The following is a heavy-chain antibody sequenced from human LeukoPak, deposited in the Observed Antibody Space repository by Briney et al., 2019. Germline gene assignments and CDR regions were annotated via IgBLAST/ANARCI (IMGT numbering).Heavy chain of an antibody. CDR3: ASSSWFGEIYYFDY. CDR2: IYPGDSDT. J-gene: IGHJ4*02. CDR1: GYIFTSYW. V-gene: IGHV5-51*01. D-gene: IGHD3-10*01. Sequence: GASLQISCKGSGYIFTSYWIGWVRQLPGKGLEWMGIIYPGDSDTRYSPSFQGQVTISADKSISTAYLQWSSLKASDTAMYYCASSSWFGEIYYFDYWGQGTLVTVSS.